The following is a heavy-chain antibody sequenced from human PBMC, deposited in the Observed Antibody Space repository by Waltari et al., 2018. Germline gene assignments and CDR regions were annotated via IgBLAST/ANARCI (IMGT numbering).Heavy chain of an antibody. CDR1: GFTFSTFW. V-gene: IGHV3-74*01. CDR2: IKSDGNCT. CDR3: VRDLYGRDDV. J-gene: IGHJ3*01. Sequence: EVQLVESGGGLVHPGGSLRLSCEASGFTFSTFWMHWVRHLPGKGLVWVSHIKSDGNCTDHGDSGEGRLTISRDNAKNTLYLQMNSLRAEDTAIYYCVRDLYGRDDVWGQGTMVTVSS. D-gene: IGHD3-10*01.